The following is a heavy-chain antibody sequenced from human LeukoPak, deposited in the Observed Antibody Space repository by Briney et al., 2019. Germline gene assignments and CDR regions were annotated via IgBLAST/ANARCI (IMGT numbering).Heavy chain of an antibody. D-gene: IGHD3-10*01. Sequence: GGSLRLSCAASGFTFRHHAMSWVRQAPGKGLEWVSVIYSGGSTYYADSVKGRFTISRDNSKNTLYLQMNSLRAEDTAVYYCAREPYYYGSGSMGFDYWGQGTLVTVSS. V-gene: IGHV3-53*01. CDR2: IYSGGST. CDR1: GFTFRHHA. CDR3: AREPYYYGSGSMGFDY. J-gene: IGHJ4*02.